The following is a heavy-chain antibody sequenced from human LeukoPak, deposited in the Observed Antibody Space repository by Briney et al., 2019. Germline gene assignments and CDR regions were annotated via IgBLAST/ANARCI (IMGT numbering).Heavy chain of an antibody. CDR3: ARDGQNLAPYGMDV. CDR2: ISSSSSYI. D-gene: IGHD1-14*01. Sequence: GGSLRLSCAASGFTFSSYSMNWVRQAPGKGLEWVSSISSSSSYIYYADSVKGRFTISRDNAKNSLYLQMNSLRAEDTAVYYCARDGQNLAPYGMDVWGQGTTVTVSS. V-gene: IGHV3-21*01. CDR1: GFTFSSYS. J-gene: IGHJ6*02.